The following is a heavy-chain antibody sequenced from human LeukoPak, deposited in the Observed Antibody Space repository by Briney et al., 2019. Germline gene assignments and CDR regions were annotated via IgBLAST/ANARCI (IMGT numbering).Heavy chain of an antibody. CDR3: AKDHGDYDLDY. Sequence: PGGSLRLSCAASGFTFSRHGMHRVRQAPGKGLEWVAFIQYDESSKYYADSVKGRFTISRDNSKNTLYLQMNSLRAEDTAVYYCAKDHGDYDLDYWGQGTLVTVSS. J-gene: IGHJ4*02. CDR2: IQYDESSK. CDR1: GFTFSRHG. V-gene: IGHV3-30*02. D-gene: IGHD4-17*01.